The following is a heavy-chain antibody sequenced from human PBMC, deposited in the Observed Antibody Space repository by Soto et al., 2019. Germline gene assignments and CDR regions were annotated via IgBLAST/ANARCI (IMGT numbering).Heavy chain of an antibody. V-gene: IGHV3-30-3*01. CDR3: ARGGLAVPFDY. D-gene: IGHD6-19*01. CDR2: ISYDGSSK. Sequence: PGGSLRLSCAASGFTFSSYAMHWVRQAPGKGLEWVAVISYDGSSKYYADSVKGRFTISRDNSKNTLYLQMNSLRAEDTAVYYCARGGLAVPFDYWGQGTLVTVSS. J-gene: IGHJ4*02. CDR1: GFTFSSYA.